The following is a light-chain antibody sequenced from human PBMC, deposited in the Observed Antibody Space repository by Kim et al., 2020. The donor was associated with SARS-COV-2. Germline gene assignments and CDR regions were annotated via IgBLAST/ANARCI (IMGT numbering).Light chain of an antibody. CDR3: QTWDSSSVI. J-gene: IGLJ2*01. V-gene: IGLV3-1*01. CDR2: PDT. CDR1: KLEDKY. Sequence: VSPGQTASITCSGDKLEDKYVCWYQQKAGQSPVLLIYPDTKWPSGIPERFSGSNSGNTATLTISGTQAMDEADYYCQTWDSSSVIFGGGTQLTVL.